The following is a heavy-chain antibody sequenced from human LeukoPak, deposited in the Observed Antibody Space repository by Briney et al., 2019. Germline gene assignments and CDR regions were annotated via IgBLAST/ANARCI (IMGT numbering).Heavy chain of an antibody. Sequence: GGSLRPSCAGSGFTFGNYWMHWVRQAPGQGLVWLSRLNGDGTTATYADSVKDRFTISRDNAKKTLYLQMSSLRAEDTAVYYCARDPGVRGVYYNYFDPWGQGTLVTVSS. J-gene: IGHJ5*02. D-gene: IGHD3-10*01. CDR1: GFTFGNYW. V-gene: IGHV3-74*01. CDR2: LNGDGTTA. CDR3: ARDPGVRGVYYNYFDP.